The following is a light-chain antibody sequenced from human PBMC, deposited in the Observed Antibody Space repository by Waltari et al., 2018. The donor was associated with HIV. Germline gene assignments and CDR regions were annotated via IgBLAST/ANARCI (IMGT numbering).Light chain of an antibody. CDR3: QQYGSSPYT. CDR2: GAS. V-gene: IGKV3-20*01. CDR1: QSVTSGF. Sequence: EIVLTQSPGTLSLSQGDRATLSCRASQSVTSGFLAWYQQKRGQAPTLLMYGASSRAKGIPDRFSGGGSGTDFTLTISRLEPEDFAVYHCQQYGSSPYTFGQGTRLEIK. J-gene: IGKJ2*01.